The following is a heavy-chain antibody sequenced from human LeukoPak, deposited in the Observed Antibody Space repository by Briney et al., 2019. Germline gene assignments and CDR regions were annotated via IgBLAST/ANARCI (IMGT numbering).Heavy chain of an antibody. Sequence: GGSLTLSCAVSGFTITSWSMSWIRQAPGKGLEWLSYISSGGSPIYYADSVKGRFTISRDDAKNLVYLQMNSLRAEDTAVYYCTYLRTPYYNDKWVDPWGQGALVTVTS. CDR1: GFTITSWS. J-gene: IGHJ5*02. CDR2: ISSGGSPI. V-gene: IGHV3-48*04. CDR3: TYLRTPYYNDKWVDP. D-gene: IGHD3/OR15-3a*01.